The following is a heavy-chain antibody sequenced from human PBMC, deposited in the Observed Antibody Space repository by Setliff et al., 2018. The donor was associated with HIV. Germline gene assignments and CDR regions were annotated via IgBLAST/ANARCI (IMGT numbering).Heavy chain of an antibody. CDR3: ARRARGTYTPPGAFDI. Sequence: GESLKISCKGSGYNFTNYWIGWVRQMPEKGLEWMGIIYPGGSDTRYSPSFQGQVTISADKSISTAYLQWSSLKASDTAMYYCARRARGTYTPPGAFDIWGQGTMVTVSS. CDR1: GYNFTNYW. CDR2: IYPGGSDT. D-gene: IGHD2-2*02. V-gene: IGHV5-51*01. J-gene: IGHJ3*02.